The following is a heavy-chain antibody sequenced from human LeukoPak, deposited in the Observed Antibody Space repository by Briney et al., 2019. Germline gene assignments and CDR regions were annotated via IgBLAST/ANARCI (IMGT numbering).Heavy chain of an antibody. V-gene: IGHV4-59*01. CDR3: ASLGATRELDAFDI. Sequence: PSETLSLTCTVSGGSISSYYWSWIRQPPGKGLEWIGYIYYSGSTNYNPSLKSRVTISVDTSKNQFSLKLSSVTAADTAVYYCASLGATRELDAFDIWGQGTMVTVSS. D-gene: IGHD1-26*01. CDR2: IYYSGST. J-gene: IGHJ3*02. CDR1: GGSISSYY.